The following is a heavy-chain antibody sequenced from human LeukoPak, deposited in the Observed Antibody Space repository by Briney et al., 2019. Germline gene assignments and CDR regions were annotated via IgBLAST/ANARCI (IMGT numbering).Heavy chain of an antibody. CDR2: MYYTGSS. Sequence: SETLSLTCSVSGGSISTYFWTWIRQAPGKGLEWIGYMYYTGSSNYNPSLESRVAISIDTSKNQFSLKLTSVTPADTAVYYCARGGYRSYYYVDVWGKGTTAIVSS. CDR1: GGSISTYF. CDR3: ARGGYRSYYYVDV. D-gene: IGHD3-16*02. J-gene: IGHJ6*03. V-gene: IGHV4-59*01.